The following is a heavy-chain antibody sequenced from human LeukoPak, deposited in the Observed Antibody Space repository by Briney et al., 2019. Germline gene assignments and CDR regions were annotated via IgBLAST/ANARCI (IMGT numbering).Heavy chain of an antibody. D-gene: IGHD2-15*01. CDR3: ARHAGYCSGGSCYAEYFQH. Sequence: SETLSLTCTVSGGSISSSSYYWGWIRQPPGKGLEWIGSIYYSGSTYYNPSLKSRVTISVDTSKNQFSLKLSSVTAADTAVYYCARHAGYCSGGSCYAEYFQHWARAPWSPSPQ. V-gene: IGHV4-39*01. CDR1: GGSISSSSYY. CDR2: IYYSGST. J-gene: IGHJ1*01.